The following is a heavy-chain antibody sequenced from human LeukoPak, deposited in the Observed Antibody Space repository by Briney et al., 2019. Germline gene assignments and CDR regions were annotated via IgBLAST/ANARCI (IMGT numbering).Heavy chain of an antibody. V-gene: IGHV1-18*04. CDR2: ISAYNGNT. CDR1: GYTFTGYY. J-gene: IGHJ4*02. CDR3: ARDRGVYDYVWGSYRLDY. D-gene: IGHD3-16*02. Sequence: GASVKVSCKASGYTFTGYYMHWVRQAPGQGLEWMGWISAYNGNTNYAQKLQGRVTMTTDTSTSTAYMELRSLRSDDTAVYYCARDRGVYDYVWGSYRLDYWGQGTLVTVSS.